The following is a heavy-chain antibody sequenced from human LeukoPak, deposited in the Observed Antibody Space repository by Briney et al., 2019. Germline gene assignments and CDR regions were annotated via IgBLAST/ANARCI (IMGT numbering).Heavy chain of an antibody. CDR3: ASTLGYCSSTSCYSNWFDP. CDR1: GGSINSGDYY. J-gene: IGHJ5*02. V-gene: IGHV4-30-4*08. Sequence: PSETLSLTCTASGGSINSGDYYWSWIRQPPGKGLEWIGYICYSGSTYYNPSLKSRVTISVDTSKNQFSLRLSSVTAADTAVYYCASTLGYCSSTSCYSNWFDPWGQGTLVTVSS. CDR2: ICYSGST. D-gene: IGHD2-2*01.